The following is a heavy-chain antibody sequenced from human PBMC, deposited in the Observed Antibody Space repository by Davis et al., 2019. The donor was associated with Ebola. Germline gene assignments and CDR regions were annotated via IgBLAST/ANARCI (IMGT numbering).Heavy chain of an antibody. CDR2: TKSKAYNYLT. V-gene: IGHV3-72*01. CDR3: AVIRGVMGY. D-gene: IGHD3-10*01. CDR1: GFSVSDNF. Sequence: PGGSLRLSCAASGFSVSDNFVDWVRQAPGKGLEWVGRTKSKAYNYLTEYAASVQGRFTISRDDSKGSVYLQMNSLKIDDTAVYFCAVIRGVMGYWGQGTQVTVSS. J-gene: IGHJ4*02.